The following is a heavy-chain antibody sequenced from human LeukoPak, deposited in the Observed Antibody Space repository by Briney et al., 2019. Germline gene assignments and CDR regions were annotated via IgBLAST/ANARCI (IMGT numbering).Heavy chain of an antibody. D-gene: IGHD3-16*01. CDR3: ARGGFHWFDP. J-gene: IGHJ5*02. CDR2: IYSSGST. Sequence: PSETLSLTCTVSGGSIVTYYWGWIRQPAGKGLEWIGRIYSSGSTDYNPSLKSRVTMSIDTSKNQFSLKLSSVTAADTAVYYCARGGFHWFDPWGQGTLVTVSS. V-gene: IGHV4-4*07. CDR1: GGSIVTYY.